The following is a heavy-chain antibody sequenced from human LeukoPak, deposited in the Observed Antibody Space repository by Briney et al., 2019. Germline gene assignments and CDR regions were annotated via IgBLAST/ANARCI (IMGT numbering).Heavy chain of an antibody. V-gene: IGHV3-7*05. J-gene: IGHJ4*02. CDR1: GFTFSNYW. CDR3: ARDGRYISDY. D-gene: IGHD1-26*01. Sequence: TGGSLRLSCAASGFTFSNYWMSWVRQAPGKGLEWVANINQDGSEEYYVDSVKGRFTISRDNAKNSLYLQMNSLRAEDTAVYYCARDGRYISDYWGQGTLVTVSP. CDR2: INQDGSEE.